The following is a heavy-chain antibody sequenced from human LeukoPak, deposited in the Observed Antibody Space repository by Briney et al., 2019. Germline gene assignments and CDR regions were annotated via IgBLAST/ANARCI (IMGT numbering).Heavy chain of an antibody. V-gene: IGHV4-4*07. CDR2: IYPSGST. CDR1: GGSITSYY. D-gene: IGHD6-13*01. J-gene: IGHJ4*02. Sequence: SGTLSLTCTVSGGSITSYYWSWMRQPARKGLEWIGRIYPSGSTNNNPSLKSRLTMSVDTSKNQCSLKLSSVTAGDTAVYYCGRGRVIAAAGKGYFDYWGEGTLVTVSS. CDR3: GRGRVIAAAGKGYFDY.